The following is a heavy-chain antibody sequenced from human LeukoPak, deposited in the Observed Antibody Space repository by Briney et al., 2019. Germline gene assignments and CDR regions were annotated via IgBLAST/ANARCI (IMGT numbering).Heavy chain of an antibody. Sequence: SGGSLRLSCAASGFTFSSYSMNWVRHAPGKGLEWVSGISWNSGSIGYADSVKGRFTISRDNAKNSLYLQMNSLRAEDTALYYCAKDKEYGSGSYDAFDIWGQGTMVTVSS. J-gene: IGHJ3*02. D-gene: IGHD3-10*01. CDR1: GFTFSSYS. CDR2: ISWNSGSI. CDR3: AKDKEYGSGSYDAFDI. V-gene: IGHV3-9*01.